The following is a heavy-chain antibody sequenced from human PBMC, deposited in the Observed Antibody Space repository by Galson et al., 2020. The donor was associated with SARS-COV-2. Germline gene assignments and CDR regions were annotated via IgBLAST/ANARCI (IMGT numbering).Heavy chain of an antibody. CDR3: ARDLWFGLELFRGYFDY. J-gene: IGHJ4*02. CDR1: GGTFSSYA. D-gene: IGHD1-7*01. V-gene: IGHV1-69*04. Sequence: SVKVSCKASGGTFSSYAISWVRQAPGQGLEWMGRIIPILGIANYAQKFQGRVTITADKSTSTAYMELSSLRSEDTAVYYCARDLWFGLELFRGYFDYWGQGTLVTVSS. CDR2: IIPILGIA.